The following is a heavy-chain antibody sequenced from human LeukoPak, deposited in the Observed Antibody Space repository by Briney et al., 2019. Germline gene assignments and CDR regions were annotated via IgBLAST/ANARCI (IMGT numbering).Heavy chain of an antibody. D-gene: IGHD2-2*02. CDR2: IIPIFGTA. CDR3: AREDCSSTSCYNDAFDT. Sequence: ASVKVSCKASGGTFSSYAISWVRQAPGQGLEWMGGIIPIFGTANYAQKFQGRVTITADESTSTAYMELSSLRSEDTAVYYCAREDCSSTSCYNDAFDTWGQGTMVTVSS. J-gene: IGHJ3*02. V-gene: IGHV1-69*13. CDR1: GGTFSSYA.